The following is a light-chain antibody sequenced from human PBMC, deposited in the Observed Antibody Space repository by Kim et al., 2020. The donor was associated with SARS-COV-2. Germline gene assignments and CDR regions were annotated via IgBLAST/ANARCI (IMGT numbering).Light chain of an antibody. CDR2: DAS. CDR3: QQYDNLLMYT. V-gene: IGKV1-33*01. J-gene: IGKJ2*01. CDR1: QDISNY. Sequence: ASVGDRVTITCQASQDISNYLKWYQQKPGKAPKLLIYDASNLETGVPSRFSGSGSGTDFTFTISSLQPEDIATYYCQQYDNLLMYTFGQGTKLEI.